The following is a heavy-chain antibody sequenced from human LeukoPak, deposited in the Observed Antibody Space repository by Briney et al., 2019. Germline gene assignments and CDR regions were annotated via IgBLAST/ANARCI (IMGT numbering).Heavy chain of an antibody. J-gene: IGHJ4*02. CDR2: MNPNSGNT. CDR1: GYTFTSSD. CDR3: SRGLHYCATPVY. Sequence: ASVKVSFKASGYTFTSSDSNGVRQATGQGLDRMGWMNPNSGNTGYAQKFQGRVTMTRSTSISTAYMELSSLRSEDTAVYYCSRGLHYCATPVYWGQRTLVTVSS. V-gene: IGHV1-8*01. D-gene: IGHD4-17*01.